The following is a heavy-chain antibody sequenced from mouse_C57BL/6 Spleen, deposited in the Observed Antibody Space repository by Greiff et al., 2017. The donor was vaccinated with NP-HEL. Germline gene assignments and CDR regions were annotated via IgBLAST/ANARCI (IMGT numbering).Heavy chain of an antibody. J-gene: IGHJ3*01. CDR3: AREDYDVEAY. V-gene: IGHV1-55*01. Sequence: QVQLQQPGAELVKPGASVKMSCKASGYTFTSYWITWVKQRPGQGLEWIGDIYPGSGSTNYNAKFKSKATLTVDTSSSTAYMQLSSLTSEDSAVYYCAREDYDVEAYWGQVALVTVSA. CDR1: GYTFTSYW. CDR2: IYPGSGST. D-gene: IGHD2-4*01.